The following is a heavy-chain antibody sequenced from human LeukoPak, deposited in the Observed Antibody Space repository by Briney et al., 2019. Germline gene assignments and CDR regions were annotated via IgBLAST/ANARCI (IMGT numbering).Heavy chain of an antibody. D-gene: IGHD6-19*01. Sequence: AGGSLRLSCAASGFTFSSYAMSWVRQAPGKGLEWASAISGSGGSTYYADSVKGQFTISRDNSKNTLYLQMNSLRAEDTAVYYCALSLVEGSGWLFDYWGQGTLVTVSS. CDR2: ISGSGGST. CDR1: GFTFSSYA. J-gene: IGHJ4*02. V-gene: IGHV3-23*01. CDR3: ALSLVEGSGWLFDY.